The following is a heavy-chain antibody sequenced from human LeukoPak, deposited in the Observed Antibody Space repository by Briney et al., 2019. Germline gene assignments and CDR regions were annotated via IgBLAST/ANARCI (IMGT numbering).Heavy chain of an antibody. CDR2: FDPEEGER. V-gene: IGHV1-24*01. CDR3: TTRDIVIEPVATSSVRGVLWRSDF. Sequence: ASVKVSCKASGYTFTSYGISWVRQAPGKGLEWMGGFDPEEGERVYAQNFQGRFTLTEDISSGTAYMELNSLRSEDTAVYFSTTRDIVIEPVATSSVRGVLWRSDFWGHGTLVTVSS. J-gene: IGHJ4*01. CDR1: GYTFTSYG. D-gene: IGHD3-10*01.